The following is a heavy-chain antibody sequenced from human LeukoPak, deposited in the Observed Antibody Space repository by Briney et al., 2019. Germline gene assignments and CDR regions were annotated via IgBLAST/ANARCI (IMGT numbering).Heavy chain of an antibody. CDR3: AKTDGYTYGKLHY. CDR2: ISSDGSLQ. Sequence: GGSLRLSCVASEFTFSKHGMHWVRQAPGKGLEWVASISSDGSLQFYTAHVKGRFTLSRDNSKNTLHLQMDSLTAEDTAMYYCAKTDGYTYGKLHYWGQGTLVTVSS. D-gene: IGHD5-18*01. CDR1: EFTFSKHG. V-gene: IGHV3-30*02. J-gene: IGHJ4*02.